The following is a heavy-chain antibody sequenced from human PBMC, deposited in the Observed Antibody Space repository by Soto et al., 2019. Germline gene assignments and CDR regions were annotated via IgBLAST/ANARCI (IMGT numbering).Heavy chain of an antibody. CDR2: IKQDGSEK. Sequence: GGSLRLSCAASGFTFSSYWMSWVRQAPGKGLEWVANIKQDGSEKYYVDSVKGRFTISRDNAKNSLYLQMNSLRAEDTAVYYCARDRVDFWSGLDYWGQGTLVTVSS. J-gene: IGHJ4*02. D-gene: IGHD3-3*01. V-gene: IGHV3-7*01. CDR3: ARDRVDFWSGLDY. CDR1: GFTFSSYW.